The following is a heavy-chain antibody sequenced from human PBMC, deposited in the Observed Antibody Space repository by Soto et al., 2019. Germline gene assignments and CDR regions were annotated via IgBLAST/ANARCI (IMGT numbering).Heavy chain of an antibody. J-gene: IGHJ4*02. Sequence: GGSLRLSCAASGFTFSSYAMHWVRQAPGKGLEYVSAISSNGGSTYYANSVKGRFTISRDNSKNTLYLQMGSLRAEDMAVYHCAREWSGSYFFAYWRQGTLAT. D-gene: IGHD1-26*01. V-gene: IGHV3-64*01. CDR2: ISSNGGST. CDR3: AREWSGSYFFAY. CDR1: GFTFSSYA.